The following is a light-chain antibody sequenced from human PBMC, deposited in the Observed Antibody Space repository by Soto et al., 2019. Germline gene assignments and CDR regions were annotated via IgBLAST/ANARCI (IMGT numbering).Light chain of an antibody. CDR3: QHLRSLPPT. V-gene: IGKV1-9*01. CDR1: QGIAGC. CDR2: TAS. J-gene: IGKJ4*01. Sequence: DIRLTQSPSLLSASVGDRVTITCRASQGIAGCLAWYQQEPGRSPKLLIYTASTLQTGGPSRFSGSGSGTEFTLTISGVQPEDVATYYCQHLRSLPPTCGGGTKVQIK.